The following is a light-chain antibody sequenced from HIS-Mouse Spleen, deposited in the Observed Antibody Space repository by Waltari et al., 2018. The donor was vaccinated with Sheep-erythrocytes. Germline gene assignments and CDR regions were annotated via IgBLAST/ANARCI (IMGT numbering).Light chain of an antibody. CDR2: EGS. V-gene: IGLV2-23*01. CDR3: CSYAGSSTPWV. CDR1: SSDVWGYNL. Sequence: QSALTQPASVSGSPGQSITISCTGTSSDVWGYNLVSWYQQHPGKAPKLMIYEGSKRPSGVSNRFSGSKSGNTASLTISGLQAEDEADYYCCSYAGSSTPWVFGGGTKLTVL. J-gene: IGLJ3*02.